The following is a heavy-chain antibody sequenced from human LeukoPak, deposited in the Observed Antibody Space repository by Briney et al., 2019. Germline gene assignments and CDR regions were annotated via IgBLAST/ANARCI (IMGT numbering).Heavy chain of an antibody. D-gene: IGHD3-10*01. CDR3: AKATMFYYGSGSYTHY. V-gene: IGHV3-23*01. CDR2: ISGSGGST. CDR1: GFTFSSYA. J-gene: IGHJ4*02. Sequence: GGSLRLSCAASGFTFSSYAMSWVRQAPGKGLEWVSSISGSGGSTYYADSVKGRFTISRDNSKNTLYLQMNSLRAEDTAVYYCAKATMFYYGSGSYTHYWGQGTLVTVSS.